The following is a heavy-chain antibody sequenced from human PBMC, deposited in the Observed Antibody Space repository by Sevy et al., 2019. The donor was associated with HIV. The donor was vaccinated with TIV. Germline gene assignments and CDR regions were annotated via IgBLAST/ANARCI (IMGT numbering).Heavy chain of an antibody. J-gene: IGHJ4*02. CDR1: GYSFTSYW. CDR2: IYPGDSDT. V-gene: IGHV5-51*01. CDR3: ARQSNCGGDCYPFDY. D-gene: IGHD2-21*02. Sequence: GESLKISCKGSGYSFTSYWIGWVRQMPGKGLEWMGIIYPGDSDTRYSPSFQGQVTISADKSISTAYLQWSSLKASDTAMHYCARQSNCGGDCYPFDYWGQGTLVTVSS.